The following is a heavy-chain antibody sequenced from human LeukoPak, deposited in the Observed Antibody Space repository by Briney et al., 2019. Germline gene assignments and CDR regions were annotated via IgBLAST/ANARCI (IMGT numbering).Heavy chain of an antibody. V-gene: IGHV1-2*02. CDR2: TNPNSGGT. Sequence: ASVKLSCKASGYTFTCYYMHWVRQAPGQGLERMGWTNPNSGGTNYAQKFQGRVTMNRDTPISTAYMELSRLRSDDTAVYYFAREGVAPRSDYSNYDVYWGQGTLVTVSS. D-gene: IGHD4-11*01. CDR1: GYTFTCYY. CDR3: AREGVAPRSDYSNYDVY. J-gene: IGHJ4*02.